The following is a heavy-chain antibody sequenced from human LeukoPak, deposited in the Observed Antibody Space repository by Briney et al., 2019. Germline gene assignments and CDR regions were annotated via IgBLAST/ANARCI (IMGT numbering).Heavy chain of an antibody. J-gene: IGHJ6*03. CDR1: GGSISTYY. Sequence: ETLSLTCTVSGGSISTYYWSWIRQPPGKRLEWIGFLYKSVNTNYNPSLKGRVTISVDTSKNQFSLKLSSVTAADTAVYYCTRGSIAYYYMDVWGKGTTVTISS. D-gene: IGHD3-22*01. V-gene: IGHV4-59*01. CDR2: LYKSVNT. CDR3: TRGSIAYYYMDV.